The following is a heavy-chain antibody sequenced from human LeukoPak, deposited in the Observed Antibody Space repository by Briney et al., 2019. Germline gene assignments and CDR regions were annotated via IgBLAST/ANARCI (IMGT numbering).Heavy chain of an antibody. D-gene: IGHD3-22*01. CDR1: GGTFSSYT. CDR3: ARSYYYDSSDWWFDP. CDR2: IIPILGIA. V-gene: IGHV1-69*02. J-gene: IGHJ5*02. Sequence: GASVKVSCKASGGTFSSYTISWVRQAPGQGLEWMGRIIPILGIANYAQTFQGRVTITADKSTSTAYMELSSLRSEDTAVYYCARSYYYDSSDWWFDPWGQGTLVTVSS.